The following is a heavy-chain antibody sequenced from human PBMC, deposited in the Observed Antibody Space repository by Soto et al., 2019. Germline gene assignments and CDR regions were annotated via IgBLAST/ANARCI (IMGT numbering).Heavy chain of an antibody. V-gene: IGHV1-18*01. Sequence: QVQLVQSGAEVKNPRASVKVSCKASGYTFTRYGIGWARQAPGQGLEWMGWINPYNGNTNYAQNVQGRVTLTPDTATSTAYMELRSLRSNATAIYYCAMVDVYVTPSPQDVWGQGTTVIVSS. CDR3: AMVDVYVTPSPQDV. J-gene: IGHJ6*02. D-gene: IGHD3-16*01. CDR1: GYTFTRYG. CDR2: INPYNGNT.